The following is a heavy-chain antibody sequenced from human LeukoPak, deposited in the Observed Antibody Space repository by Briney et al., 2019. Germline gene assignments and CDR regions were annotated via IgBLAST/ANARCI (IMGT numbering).Heavy chain of an antibody. Sequence: PSETLSLTCTVSGGSISSYYWSWIRQPAGKGLEWIGRIYSSGSTNYNPSLKSRVTMSVDTSTNQFSLRLSSATAADTAVYYCAGGNQLLYGDYYYYMDVWGKGTTVTVSS. V-gene: IGHV4-4*07. CDR2: IYSSGST. CDR1: GGSISSYY. CDR3: AGGNQLLYGDYYYYMDV. J-gene: IGHJ6*03. D-gene: IGHD2-2*02.